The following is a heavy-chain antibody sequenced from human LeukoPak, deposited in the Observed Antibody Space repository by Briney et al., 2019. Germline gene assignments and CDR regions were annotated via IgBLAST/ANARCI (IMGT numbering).Heavy chain of an antibody. J-gene: IGHJ1*01. V-gene: IGHV4-39*01. CDR2: IYYSGSS. D-gene: IGHD3-22*01. CDR3: ARRRYYDSTGFLD. Sequence: SETLSLTCTVSGDSISSSSYYWGWVRQPPGKGLEWIGDIYYSGSSYYSPSLKSRVTISLDTSKNQSSLKLRSVTAADTAVYYCARRRYYDSTGFLDWGQGSLVSVSS. CDR1: GDSISSSSYY.